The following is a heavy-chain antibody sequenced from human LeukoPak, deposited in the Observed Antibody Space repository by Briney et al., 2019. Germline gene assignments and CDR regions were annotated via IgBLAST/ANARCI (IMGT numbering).Heavy chain of an antibody. D-gene: IGHD5-24*01. CDR3: ARAGLPERWLQLTTLNWFDP. CDR1: GFNFRSYA. V-gene: IGHV3-48*01. CDR2: ISTSSSNI. J-gene: IGHJ5*02. Sequence: GGSLRLSCAASGFNFRSYAMSWVRQAPGKGLEWVSYISTSSSNIYYADSVKGRFTISRDNAKNSLYLQINSLRAEDTAVYYCARAGLPERWLQLTTLNWFDPWGQGTLVTVSS.